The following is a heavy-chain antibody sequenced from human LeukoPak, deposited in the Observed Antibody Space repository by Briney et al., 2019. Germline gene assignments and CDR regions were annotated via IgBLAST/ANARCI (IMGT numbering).Heavy chain of an antibody. CDR2: TSGSIGNT. V-gene: IGHV1-18*01. CDR1: GYTFSNYG. D-gene: IGHD2-2*02. Sequence: ASVKVSCKASGYTFSNYGISWLRQAPGQGLEWMGWTSGSIGNTNYAQKFQGRVTMTTDTSRSTAYMELRSLSSDDTAMYYCARHLRRSKLLYEENNWFDPWGQGTQVTVSS. J-gene: IGHJ5*02. CDR3: ARHLRRSKLLYEENNWFDP.